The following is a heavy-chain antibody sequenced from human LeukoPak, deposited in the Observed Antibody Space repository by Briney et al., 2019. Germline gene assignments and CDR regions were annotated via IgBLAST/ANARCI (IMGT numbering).Heavy chain of an antibody. CDR2: IRRRAYGGAA. V-gene: IGHV3-49*04. CDR1: GFAFDDFA. Sequence: PGQSLRLSCTTSGFAFDDFAMSWVRQPAGKGLEWVGFIRRRAYGGAAEYAASVKGRFIISRDDSKAIAYLPMNSLKTEDTAVDYCSRNGLVDFDYWGQGSRVIVSP. CDR3: SRNGLVDFDY. J-gene: IGHJ4*02.